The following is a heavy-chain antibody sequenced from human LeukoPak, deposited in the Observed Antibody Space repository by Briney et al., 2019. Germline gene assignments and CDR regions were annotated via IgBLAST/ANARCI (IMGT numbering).Heavy chain of an antibody. D-gene: IGHD6-19*01. V-gene: IGHV3-48*03. CDR1: GFSFSSYE. CDR3: ARELTVAGTLIDY. CDR2: ISSSGSTI. J-gene: IGHJ4*02. Sequence: GGSLRLSCAASGFSFSSYEMNWARQAPGKGLEWVSYISSSGSTIYYADSVKGRFTISRDNAKNSLYLQMNSLRAEDTAVYYCARELTVAGTLIDYWGQGTLVTVSS.